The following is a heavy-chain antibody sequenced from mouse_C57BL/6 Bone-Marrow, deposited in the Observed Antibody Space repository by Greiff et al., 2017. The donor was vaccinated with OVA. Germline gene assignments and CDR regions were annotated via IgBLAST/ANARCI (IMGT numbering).Heavy chain of an antibody. Sequence: VQLQQPGAELVRPGSSVKLSCKASGYTFTSYWMDWVKQRPGQGLEWIGNIYPSDSETHYNQKFKDKATLTVDKSSSTAYMQLSSLTSEDSAVYYCARSDLLWLRRGFAYWGQGTLVTVSA. V-gene: IGHV1-61*01. CDR3: ARSDLLWLRRGFAY. J-gene: IGHJ3*01. CDR2: IYPSDSET. CDR1: GYTFTSYW. D-gene: IGHD2-2*01.